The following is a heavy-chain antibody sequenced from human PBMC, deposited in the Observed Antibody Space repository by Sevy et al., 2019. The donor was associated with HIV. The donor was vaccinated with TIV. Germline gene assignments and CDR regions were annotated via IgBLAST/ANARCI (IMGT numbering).Heavy chain of an antibody. CDR2: ISGSGGST. CDR3: AKHKRYSGYDFWFDP. J-gene: IGHJ5*02. CDR1: GFTFSSYA. D-gene: IGHD5-12*01. Sequence: GGSLRLSCAASGFTFSSYAMSWVRQAPGKGLEWVSAISGSGGSTYYAGSVKGRFTMSKDNSKNTLYLQMSSLRAEDTAVYYCAKHKRYSGYDFWFDPWGQGTLVTVSS. V-gene: IGHV3-23*01.